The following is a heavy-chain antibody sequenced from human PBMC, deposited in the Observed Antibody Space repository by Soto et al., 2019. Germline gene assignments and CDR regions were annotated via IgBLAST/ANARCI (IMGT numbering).Heavy chain of an antibody. Sequence: SSVKVSCKASGYTFTSYGISWVRQAPGQGLEWMGWISAYNGNTNYAQKLQGRVTMTTDTSTSTAYMELRSLRSDDTAVYYGARDQDHDYVPFRWGQGTLVTVSS. CDR2: ISAYNGNT. CDR3: ARDQDHDYVPFR. J-gene: IGHJ4*02. D-gene: IGHD3-16*01. V-gene: IGHV1-18*01. CDR1: GYTFTSYG.